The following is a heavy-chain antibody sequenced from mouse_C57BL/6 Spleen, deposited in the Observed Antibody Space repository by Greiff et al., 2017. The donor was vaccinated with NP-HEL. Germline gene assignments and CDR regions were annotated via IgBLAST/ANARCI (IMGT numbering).Heavy chain of an antibody. D-gene: IGHD1-1*01. Sequence: QVQLKQSGPELVKPGASVKISCKASGYAFSSSWMNWVKQRPGKGLEWIGRIYPGDGDTNYNGKFKGKATLTADKSSSTAYMQLSSLTSEDSAVYFCARSGNYGSHFAMDYWGQGTSVTVSS. CDR3: ARSGNYGSHFAMDY. CDR1: GYAFSSSW. J-gene: IGHJ4*01. V-gene: IGHV1-82*01. CDR2: IYPGDGDT.